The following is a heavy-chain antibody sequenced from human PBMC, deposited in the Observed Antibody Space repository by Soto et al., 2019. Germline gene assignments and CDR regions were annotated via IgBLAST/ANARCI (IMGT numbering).Heavy chain of an antibody. V-gene: IGHV3-23*01. CDR1: GFTFSSYA. CDR3: AKEGCGSCRYFDL. J-gene: IGHJ2*01. Sequence: EVQLLESGGGLVQPGGSLRLSCAASGFTFSSYAMSWVRQAPGKGLEWVSAISGSGGSTYYADSVKGRFTIARDNAKNTLYLQMNSLRAEDTAVYYCAKEGCGSCRYFDLWGRGTLVTVSS. CDR2: ISGSGGST. D-gene: IGHD1-26*01.